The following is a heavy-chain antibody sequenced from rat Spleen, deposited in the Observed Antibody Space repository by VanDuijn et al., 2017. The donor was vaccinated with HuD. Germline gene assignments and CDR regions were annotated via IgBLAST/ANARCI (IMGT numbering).Heavy chain of an antibody. Sequence: EGQPVESGGGLVQPGRSLKLPCAAPGFTFSYYYMARVPQAPKKGLEWIASISTGGDITYYRDSVKGRFTVSRDDANNTHYLHMDSLRSEDTATYYCTIHGGLRNWFDSWGQGSLVTVSS. D-gene: IGHD1-11*01. V-gene: IGHV5S13*01. CDR3: TIHGGLRNWFDS. CDR1: GFTFSYYY. J-gene: IGHJ3*01. CDR2: ISTGGDIT.